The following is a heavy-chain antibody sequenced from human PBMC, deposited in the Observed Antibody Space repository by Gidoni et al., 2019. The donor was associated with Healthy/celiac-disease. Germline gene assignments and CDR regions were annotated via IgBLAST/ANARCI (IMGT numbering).Heavy chain of an antibody. Sequence: QVQLVESGGGVVQPGRSLRLSCAASGFTFSSYGMHWVRQAPGKGLEWVAVISYDGSNKYYADSVKGRFTISRDNSKNTLYLQMNSLRAEDTAVYYCAKDPKRRGYSYGSYFDYWGQGTLVTVSS. CDR2: ISYDGSNK. D-gene: IGHD5-18*01. CDR1: GFTFSSYG. CDR3: AKDPKRRGYSYGSYFDY. J-gene: IGHJ4*02. V-gene: IGHV3-30*18.